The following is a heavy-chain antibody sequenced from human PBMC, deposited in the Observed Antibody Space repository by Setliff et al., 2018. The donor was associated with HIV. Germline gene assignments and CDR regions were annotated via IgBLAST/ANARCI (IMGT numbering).Heavy chain of an antibody. CDR1: GGSISSGSYY. J-gene: IGHJ6*03. CDR2: IHTSGST. Sequence: SETLSLTCTVSGGSISSGSYYWSWIRQPAGKGLEWIGRIHTSGSTNYNPSLKSLVTISVDTSKNHFSLKLTSVTAAYTAVYYCARAGAIPSWAVSGLSYYYYMDVWGKGTTVTVSS. D-gene: IGHD6-19*01. V-gene: IGHV4-61*02. CDR3: ARAGAIPSWAVSGLSYYYYMDV.